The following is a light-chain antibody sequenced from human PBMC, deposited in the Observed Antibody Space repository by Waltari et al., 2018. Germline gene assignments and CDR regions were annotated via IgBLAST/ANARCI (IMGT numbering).Light chain of an antibody. J-gene: IGLJ2*01. CDR2: KAS. CDR3: YSAADNNLV. Sequence: SYEPIQPSSVSVSPGQTARITCSGTVLAKKYARWFQQKPGQAPVLVIYKASERPSGIPERFSGSSSGTTVTLTISGAQVEDEADYYCYSAADNNLVFGGGTKLTVL. CDR1: VLAKKY. V-gene: IGLV3-27*01.